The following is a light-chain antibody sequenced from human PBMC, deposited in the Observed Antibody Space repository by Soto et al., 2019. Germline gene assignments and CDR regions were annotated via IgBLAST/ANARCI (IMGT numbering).Light chain of an antibody. Sequence: QSALTQPASVSGSPGQSITISCTGTSSDVGGYNYVFWYQQHPGKAPKLMIYDVSNRPSGVSNRFSGSKSGITASLTISGLQAEDEADYYCSSYTTSSTPFYVFGTGTKLTVL. CDR1: SSDVGGYNY. V-gene: IGLV2-14*01. CDR3: SSYTTSSTPFYV. J-gene: IGLJ1*01. CDR2: DVS.